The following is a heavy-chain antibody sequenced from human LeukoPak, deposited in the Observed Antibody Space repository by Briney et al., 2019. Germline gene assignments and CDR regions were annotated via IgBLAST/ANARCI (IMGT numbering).Heavy chain of an antibody. V-gene: IGHV4-59*08. CDR2: IYYSGST. CDR3: ARLFSLYSGSLYYFDY. Sequence: SETLSLTCTVSGGSISSYYWSWIRQPPGKGLEWIGYIYYSGSTNYNPSLKSRVTISVDTSNNQFTLKLSSVTAADTAVYYCARLFSLYSGSLYYFDYWGQGTLVTVSS. D-gene: IGHD1-26*01. CDR1: GGSISSYY. J-gene: IGHJ4*02.